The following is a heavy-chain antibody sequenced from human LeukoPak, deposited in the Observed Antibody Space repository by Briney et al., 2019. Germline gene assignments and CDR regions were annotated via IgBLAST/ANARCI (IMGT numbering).Heavy chain of an antibody. CDR1: GGSISSSSYY. CDR2: IYYSGST. D-gene: IGHD5-12*01. J-gene: IGHJ4*02. Sequence: PSETLSLTCTVSGGSISSSSYYWGWLRQPPGTGLEWIGSIYYSGSTYYNPSLKSRVTISVDTSKNQFSPKLSSVTAAHTAVYYCARKWLRLSAPFDYWGQGTLVTVSS. CDR3: ARKWLRLSAPFDY. V-gene: IGHV4-39*01.